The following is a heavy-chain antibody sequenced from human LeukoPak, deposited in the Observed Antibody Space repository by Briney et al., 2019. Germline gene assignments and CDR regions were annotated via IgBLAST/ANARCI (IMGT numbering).Heavy chain of an antibody. Sequence: ASVTVSCKASGYTFTSYGISWLRQPPGQGLEWMGWISAYKGNTNYAQKLQGRVTMTTDTSPSTAYMELRSLRSDDTAVYYCARVLRQRITMIVVVTEFDYWGQGTLVTVSS. D-gene: IGHD3-22*01. CDR3: ARVLRQRITMIVVVTEFDY. V-gene: IGHV1-18*01. CDR2: ISAYKGNT. J-gene: IGHJ4*02. CDR1: GYTFTSYG.